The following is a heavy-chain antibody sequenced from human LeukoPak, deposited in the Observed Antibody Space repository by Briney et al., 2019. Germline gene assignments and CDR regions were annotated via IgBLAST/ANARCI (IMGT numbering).Heavy chain of an antibody. CDR3: ARPAGTDQLPYYFDY. D-gene: IGHD2-2*01. CDR2: IYYTGST. J-gene: IGHJ4*02. Sequence: SSETLSLTCTVSGGSIGSSSYYWGWIRQPPGKGLEWIGSIYYTGSTYYNPSLKSRVTISVDTSKNQFSLKLSSVTAADTAVYYCARPAGTDQLPYYFDYWGQGTLVAVSS. CDR1: GGSIGSSSYY. V-gene: IGHV4-39*01.